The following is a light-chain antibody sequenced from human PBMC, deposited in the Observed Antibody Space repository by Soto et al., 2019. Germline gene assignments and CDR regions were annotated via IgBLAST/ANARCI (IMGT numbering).Light chain of an antibody. CDR3: CSYSVNSSPYV. J-gene: IGLJ1*01. Sequence: QSALTQPASVSGSPGQSITISCTGTSTDVGGYKYVSWYQQHPGKAPKLLISEVSNRPSGVSNRFSGSKSGNTASLTISGLQAEDEADYYCCSYSVNSSPYVFGTGTKLTVL. CDR2: EVS. CDR1: STDVGGYKY. V-gene: IGLV2-14*01.